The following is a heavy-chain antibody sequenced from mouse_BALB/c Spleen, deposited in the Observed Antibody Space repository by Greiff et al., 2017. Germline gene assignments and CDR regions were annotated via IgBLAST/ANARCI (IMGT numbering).Heavy chain of an antibody. J-gene: IGHJ1*01. CDR2: INSNGGST. D-gene: IGHD4-1*01. CDR1: GFTFSSYY. Sequence: EVKLVESGGGLVKLGGSLKLSCAASGFTFSSYYMSWVRQTPEKRLELVAAINSNGGSTYYPDTVKGRFTISRDNAKNTLYLQMSSLKSEDTALYYCASHWDEDWYFDVWGAGTTVTVSS. V-gene: IGHV5-6-2*01. CDR3: ASHWDEDWYFDV.